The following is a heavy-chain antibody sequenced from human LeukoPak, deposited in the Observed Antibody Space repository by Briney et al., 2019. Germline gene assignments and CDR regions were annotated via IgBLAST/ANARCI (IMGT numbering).Heavy chain of an antibody. CDR3: ASGGFGELSHDY. Sequence: GGSLRLSCAASGFTFSSYEMNWVRQAPGKGLEWVSYISSSGSTIYYAESVKGRFTISRDNAKNSLYLQMNSLRAEDTAVYYCASGGFGELSHDYWGQGTLVTVSS. CDR2: ISSSGSTI. V-gene: IGHV3-48*03. CDR1: GFTFSSYE. D-gene: IGHD3-10*01. J-gene: IGHJ4*02.